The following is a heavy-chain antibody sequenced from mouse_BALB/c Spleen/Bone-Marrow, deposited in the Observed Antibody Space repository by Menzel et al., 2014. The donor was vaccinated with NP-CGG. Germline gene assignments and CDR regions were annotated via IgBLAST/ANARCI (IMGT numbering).Heavy chain of an antibody. CDR2: IVPSSGYT. D-gene: IGHD4-1*01. Sequence: VKLQESGAELARPGASVKMSCKASGYTFTSYTIQWVKRRPGQGLEWVGYIVPSSGYTDYNQNFKDKTTLTADKSPSTAYMQLSSLTSADSAVYYRAREARTGAWFAYWGQGTLVTVSA. J-gene: IGHJ3*01. V-gene: IGHV1-4*02. CDR3: AREARTGAWFAY. CDR1: GYTFTSYT.